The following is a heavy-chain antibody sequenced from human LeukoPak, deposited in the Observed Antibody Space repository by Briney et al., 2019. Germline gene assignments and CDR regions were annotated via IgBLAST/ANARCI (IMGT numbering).Heavy chain of an antibody. CDR3: ARETGSGYTDV. CDR1: EFSFSDYY. V-gene: IGHV3-11*01. J-gene: IGHJ6*03. Sequence: PGGSLRLSCAASEFSFSDYYTSWIRQAPGKGLEWVSYISSSGGTIYYADSVKGRFTISRDNAKNSLYLQMNSLRAEDTAVYYCARETGSGYTDVWGKGTTVTVSS. CDR2: ISSSGGTI.